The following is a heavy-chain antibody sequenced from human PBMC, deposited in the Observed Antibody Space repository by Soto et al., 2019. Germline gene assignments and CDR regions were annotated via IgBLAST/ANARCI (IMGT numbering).Heavy chain of an antibody. D-gene: IGHD6-13*01. Sequence: PSHTLSLICAISGDGVSSNSAAWIWIRQSPSRGLEWLGRTYYRSKWYNHQAVSVKSRITVNPATSKNQFSLQLNSVTPEDTVEYDCARSGPGGYIDYWRQGTLVSV. CDR3: ARSGPGGYIDY. CDR1: GDGVSSNSAA. V-gene: IGHV6-1*01. CDR2: TYYRSKWYN. J-gene: IGHJ4*02.